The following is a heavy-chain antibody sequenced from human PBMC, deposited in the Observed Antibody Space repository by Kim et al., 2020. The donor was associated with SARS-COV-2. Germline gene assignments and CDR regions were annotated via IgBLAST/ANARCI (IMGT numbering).Heavy chain of an antibody. V-gene: IGHV3-23*01. J-gene: IGHJ4*02. Sequence: GGSLRLSCAASGFIFNSRAMNWVRQAPGRRPEWVSTIDTRGEYTYYADSVKGRFTISRDNSKNTLFLQMNSLRVDDTAIYYCAVGKPLDYWGQGTLVTVS. CDR2: IDTRGEYT. CDR1: GFIFNSRA. CDR3: AVGKPLDY.